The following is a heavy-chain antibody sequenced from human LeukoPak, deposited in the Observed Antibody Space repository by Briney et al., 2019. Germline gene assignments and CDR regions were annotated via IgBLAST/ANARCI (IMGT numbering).Heavy chain of an antibody. D-gene: IGHD2-21*02. CDR1: GGTFSSYA. V-gene: IGHV1-69*04. CDR2: IIPILGIA. Sequence: GGSLRLSCAASGGTFSSYAISWVRQAPGQGLEWMGRIIPILGIANYAQKFQGRVTMTRNTSISTAYMELSSLRSEDTAVYYCASGGDCPSWGQGTLVTVSS. J-gene: IGHJ4*02. CDR3: ASGGDCPS.